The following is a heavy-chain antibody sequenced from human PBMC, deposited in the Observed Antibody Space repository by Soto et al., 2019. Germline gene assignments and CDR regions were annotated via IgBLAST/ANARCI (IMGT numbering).Heavy chain of an antibody. CDR1: GGSISSSSYY. Sequence: SETLSLTCTVSGGSISSSSYYWGWIRQPPGKGLEWIGSIYYSGSTYYNPSLKSRVTISVDTSKSQFSLKLSSVTAADTAVYYCARSQRGRTAFTFDYWGQGALVTVSS. J-gene: IGHJ4*02. CDR2: IYYSGST. D-gene: IGHD3-16*01. V-gene: IGHV4-39*01. CDR3: ARSQRGRTAFTFDY.